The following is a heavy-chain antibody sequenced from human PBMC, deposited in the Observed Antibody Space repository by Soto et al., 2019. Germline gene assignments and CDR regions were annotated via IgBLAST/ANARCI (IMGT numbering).Heavy chain of an antibody. CDR1: GYTFSAYY. D-gene: IGHD6-6*01. CDR3: AIETGRIAASPIPSSYYYYGKDV. CDR2: INPNSGGT. J-gene: IGHJ6*02. Sequence: SVKVSCKTSGYTFSAYYMHWVRQAPGQGLEWMGWINPNSGGTNYAQKFQGRVTMTRDTSISTAYMELSRLRSDDTAVYYCAIETGRIAASPIPSSYYYYGKDVWGRGT. V-gene: IGHV1-2*02.